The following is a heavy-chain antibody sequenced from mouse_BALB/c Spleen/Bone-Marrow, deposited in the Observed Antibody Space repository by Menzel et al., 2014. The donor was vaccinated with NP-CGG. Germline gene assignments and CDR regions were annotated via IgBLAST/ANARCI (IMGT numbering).Heavy chain of an antibody. J-gene: IGHJ4*01. Sequence: EVKLMESGGGLVQPGGSLKLSCATSGFTFSDYYVYWVRQTPEKRLEWVAYISNGGGSTYYPDTVKGRFTISRDNAKNTLYLQMSRLKSEDTAMYYCARGGIYYGMDYWGQGTSVTVSS. V-gene: IGHV5-12*02. CDR3: ARGGIYYGMDY. CDR2: ISNGGGST. CDR1: GFTFSDYY.